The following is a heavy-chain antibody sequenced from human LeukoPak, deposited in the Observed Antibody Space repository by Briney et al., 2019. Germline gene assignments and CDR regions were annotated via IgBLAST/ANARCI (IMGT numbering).Heavy chain of an antibody. CDR1: GYSFPIYW. CDR2: IYPGDSDA. D-gene: IGHD3-10*01. CDR3: ARRSTYGSGTNYLFDY. J-gene: IGHJ4*02. Sequence: GESLKISCKGSGYSFPIYWIAWVRQMPGKGLEWMGIIYPGDSDARYSPSFQGQITISADKSISTAYLQWSSLKASDTAMYYCARRSTYGSGTNYLFDYWGQGTLVTVSS. V-gene: IGHV5-51*01.